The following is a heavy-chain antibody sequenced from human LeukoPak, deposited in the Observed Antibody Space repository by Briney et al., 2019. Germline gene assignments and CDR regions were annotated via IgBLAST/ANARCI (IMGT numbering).Heavy chain of an antibody. CDR1: GDSVSSSNYY. D-gene: IGHD4-11*01. Sequence: PSETLSLTCAVSGDSVSSSNYYWSWIRQPPGKGLEWIGYIYYSGSTNYNPSLKSRVTISVDTSKNQFSLKLSSVTAADTAVYYCARGDYSNYYWFDPWGQGTLVTVSS. J-gene: IGHJ5*02. CDR3: ARGDYSNYYWFDP. V-gene: IGHV4-61*01. CDR2: IYYSGST.